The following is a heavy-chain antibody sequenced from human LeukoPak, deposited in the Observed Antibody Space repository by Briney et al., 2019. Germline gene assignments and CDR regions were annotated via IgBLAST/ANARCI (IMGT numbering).Heavy chain of an antibody. Sequence: GGSLRLSCSASGFTFSSYEMNWVRQAPGKGLEWVSYISSSGSTIYYADSVKGRFTISRDNAKNSLYLQMNSLRAEDTAVYYCAREPYYYGMDVWGQGTTVTVSS. CDR1: GFTFSSYE. CDR2: ISSSGSTI. V-gene: IGHV3-48*03. CDR3: AREPYYYGMDV. J-gene: IGHJ6*02.